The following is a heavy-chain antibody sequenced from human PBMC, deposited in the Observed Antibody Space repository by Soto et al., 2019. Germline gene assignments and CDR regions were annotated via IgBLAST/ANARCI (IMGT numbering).Heavy chain of an antibody. D-gene: IGHD6-6*01. CDR3: ASSGIAARHNYYYYYMDV. CDR2: INHSGST. CDR1: GGSFSGYY. J-gene: IGHJ6*03. Sequence: KTSETLSLTCAVYGGSFSGYYWSWIRQPPGKGLEWIGEINHSGSTNYNPSLKSRVTISVDTSKNQFSLKLSSVTAADTAVYYCASSGIAARHNYYYYYMDVWGKGTTVTVSS. V-gene: IGHV4-34*01.